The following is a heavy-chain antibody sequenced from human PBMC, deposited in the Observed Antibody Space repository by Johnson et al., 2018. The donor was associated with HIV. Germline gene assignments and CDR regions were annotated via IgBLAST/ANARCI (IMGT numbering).Heavy chain of an antibody. Sequence: QMLLVESGGGLVQPGGSLRLSCAASGFIVSTYYMTWVRPDSGKGLQRVSYIRSSGNTIYYADSVTGRFTISRDNAKNSLFLQMNSLRAEDTALYYCARYSESYPLSAFDIWGQGTMVTVSS. CDR2: IRSSGNTI. CDR3: ARYSESYPLSAFDI. J-gene: IGHJ3*02. V-gene: IGHV3-11*01. D-gene: IGHD1-26*01. CDR1: GFIVSTYY.